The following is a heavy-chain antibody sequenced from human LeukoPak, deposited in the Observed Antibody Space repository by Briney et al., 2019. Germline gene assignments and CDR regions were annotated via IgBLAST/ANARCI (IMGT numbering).Heavy chain of an antibody. CDR3: VALIRGLGY. CDR2: SRNRAHSHST. J-gene: IGHJ4*02. Sequence: PGGSLRLSCAAPGFTFSDHYMDWVRQAPGKGLEWIGRSRNRAHSHSTEYAASVKGRFTVSRADSENSLYLQMNSLKTDDTAVYYCVALIRGLGYWGQGTLVTVSS. V-gene: IGHV3-72*01. D-gene: IGHD3-10*01. CDR1: GFTFSDHY.